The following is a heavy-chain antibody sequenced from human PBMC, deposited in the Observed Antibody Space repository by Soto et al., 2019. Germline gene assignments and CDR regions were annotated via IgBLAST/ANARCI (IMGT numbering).Heavy chain of an antibody. J-gene: IGHJ4*02. Sequence: EVQLLESGGGLVQPGGSLRLSCAASGFTFSNYAMSWVRQAPGKGLEWVSGISGGGGSSYYADSVKGRFTISRDNTKNTRYPQMNRLRAEDTAVNYRSLNCGVDCHSVFFYWGQGTLVIVSS. CDR2: ISGGGGSS. D-gene: IGHD2-21*02. V-gene: IGHV3-23*01. CDR1: GFTFSNYA. CDR3: SLNCGVDCHSVFFY.